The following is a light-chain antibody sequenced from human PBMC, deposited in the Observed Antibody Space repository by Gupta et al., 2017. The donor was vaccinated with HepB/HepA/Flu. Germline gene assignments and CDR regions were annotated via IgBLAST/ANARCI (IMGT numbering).Light chain of an antibody. CDR3: QQSRSMSFT. CDR2: AAS. Sequence: MTQTPSSLSASLGDRVTITCRASQSISTYLNWYQYKPGTVPKLLIFAASILQDGVPSRFSGSGSGTDFTLAISSLQPDDVATYFCQQSRSMSFTFGPGTTVDL. V-gene: IGKV1-39*01. J-gene: IGKJ3*01. CDR1: QSISTY.